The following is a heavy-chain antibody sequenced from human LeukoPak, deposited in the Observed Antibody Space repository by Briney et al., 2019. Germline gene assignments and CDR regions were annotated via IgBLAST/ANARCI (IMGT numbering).Heavy chain of an antibody. CDR2: IYYSGST. CDR3: ARLQTDGFDY. CDR1: GGSISSSSYY. J-gene: IGHJ4*02. Sequence: SETLSLTCTVSGGSISSSSYYWGWIRQPPGKGLEWIGSIYYSGSTYYNPSLKSRVTISVDTSKNQFSLKLSSVTAADTAVYYCARLQTDGFDYWGQGTLVTVSS. V-gene: IGHV4-39*01.